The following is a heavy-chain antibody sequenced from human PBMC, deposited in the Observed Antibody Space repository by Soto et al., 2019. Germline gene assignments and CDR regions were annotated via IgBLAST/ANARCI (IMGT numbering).Heavy chain of an antibody. CDR1: GLTFSNYG. Sequence: EVQLLESGGGLVQPGRSLRLSCAASGLTFSNYGMKWVRQAPGNGLEWVSGIDGTGDSTYYADSVKGRFTISRDNSKNTLYLQMNSLRAEDTAIYYCAGGLDYWGQGTLVTVSS. CDR3: AGGLDY. CDR2: IDGTGDST. V-gene: IGHV3-23*01. J-gene: IGHJ4*02.